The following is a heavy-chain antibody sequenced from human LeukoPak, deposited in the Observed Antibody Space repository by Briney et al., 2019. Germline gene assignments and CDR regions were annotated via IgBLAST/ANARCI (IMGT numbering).Heavy chain of an antibody. CDR2: VDPSDSYT. D-gene: IGHD5-18*01. CDR3: ATGVGDTAMVIDY. Sequence: GESLRLSCKGSGYSFTSYWINWVRQMPGKGLEWMGRVDPSDSYTNYSPSFQGHVSISTDKSISTAYLQWNSLKASDTGTYYCATGVGDTAMVIDYWGQGTLVTVSS. CDR1: GYSFTSYW. J-gene: IGHJ4*02. V-gene: IGHV5-10-1*01.